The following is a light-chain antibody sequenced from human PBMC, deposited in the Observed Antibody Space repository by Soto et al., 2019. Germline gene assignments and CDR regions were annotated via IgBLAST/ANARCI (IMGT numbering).Light chain of an antibody. CDR2: DAS. V-gene: IGKV3D-20*01. Sequence: EIVLTQSPATLSLSPGETATLSCGASQSVSSNSLAWYQQKPGLAPRLLIYDASRRATGIPDRFSGSGSGTDFSLTISRLEPEDFAVYYCQQYATSLRTFGQGTKVDIK. J-gene: IGKJ1*01. CDR3: QQYATSLRT. CDR1: QSVSSNS.